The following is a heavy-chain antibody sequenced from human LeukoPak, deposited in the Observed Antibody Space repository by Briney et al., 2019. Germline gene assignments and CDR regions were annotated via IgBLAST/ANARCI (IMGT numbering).Heavy chain of an antibody. CDR3: ATDLFDYMDV. Sequence: MAGGSLRLSCAASGFTFSSYSMNWVRQAPGKGLEWVSSISFSSTYIYYADSVKGRFTISRDNAKNSLYLQMNSLRAEDTAVYYCATDLFDYMDVWGKGTTVTVSS. CDR1: GFTFSSYS. D-gene: IGHD2-21*01. V-gene: IGHV3-21*01. J-gene: IGHJ6*03. CDR2: ISFSSTYI.